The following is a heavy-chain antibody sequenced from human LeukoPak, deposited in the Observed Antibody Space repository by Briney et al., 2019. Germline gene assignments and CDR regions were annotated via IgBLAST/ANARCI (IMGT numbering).Heavy chain of an antibody. V-gene: IGHV1-69*01. CDR2: IIPIFGTA. D-gene: IGHD6-19*01. Sequence: SVKVSCKASGGTFSSYAISWVRQAPGQGLEWMGGIIPIFGTANYAQKFQGRVTITADESTSTAYMELSSLRSEDTAVYYCAREGSPRHSSGHYFDYWGQGTLVTVSS. CDR3: AREGSPRHSSGHYFDY. CDR1: GGTFSSYA. J-gene: IGHJ4*02.